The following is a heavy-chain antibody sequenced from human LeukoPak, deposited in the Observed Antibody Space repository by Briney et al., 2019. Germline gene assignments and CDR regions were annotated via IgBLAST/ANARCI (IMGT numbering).Heavy chain of an antibody. Sequence: PSETLSLTCTVSGGSISSYYWSWIRQPAGKGLEWIGRIYTSGSTNYNPSLKSRVTMSVDTSKNQFSLKLSSVTAADTAVYYCASYSSSRPPNNPPTKLYWYFDLWGRGTLVTVSS. CDR3: ASYSSSRPPNNPPTKLYWYFDL. CDR1: GGSISSYY. J-gene: IGHJ2*01. CDR2: IYTSGST. D-gene: IGHD6-6*01. V-gene: IGHV4-4*07.